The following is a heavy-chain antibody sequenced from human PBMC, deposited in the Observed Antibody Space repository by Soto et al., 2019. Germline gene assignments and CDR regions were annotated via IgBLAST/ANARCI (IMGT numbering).Heavy chain of an antibody. CDR1: GFTVSSNY. CDR2: IYSGGST. D-gene: IGHD2-2*01. V-gene: IGHV3-53*04. Sequence: EVQLVESGGGLVQPGGSLRLSCAASGFTVSSNYMSWVRQAPGKGLEWVSVIYSGGSTYYADSVKGRFTISRHNSKNTLYLQMNCLRAEDTAVYYCARAVVPAAMAFRVSYYCDYWGQGSLVTVSS. CDR3: ARAVVPAAMAFRVSYYCDY. J-gene: IGHJ4*02.